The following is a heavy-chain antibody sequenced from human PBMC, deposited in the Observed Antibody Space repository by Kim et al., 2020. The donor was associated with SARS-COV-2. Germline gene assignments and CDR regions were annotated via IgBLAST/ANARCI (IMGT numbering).Heavy chain of an antibody. CDR3: TRVPRSGSFAY. V-gene: IGHV3-49*03. Sequence: GGSLRLSCTTSGFNFGDYAMSWFRQAPGKGLEWVTSIGSKGYGGTRQYAASVEGRFAISRDDSKSIAYLQMNSLTVEDTALYYCTRVPRSGSFAYWGQGALVTVSS. CDR1: GFNFGDYA. D-gene: IGHD1-26*01. J-gene: IGHJ4*02. CDR2: IGSKGYGGTR.